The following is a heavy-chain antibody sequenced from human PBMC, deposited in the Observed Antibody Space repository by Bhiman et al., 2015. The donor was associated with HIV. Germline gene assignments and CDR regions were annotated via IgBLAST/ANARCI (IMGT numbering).Heavy chain of an antibody. CDR3: ARLPRGEGDY. CDR2: MSHDGSMK. CDR1: GFTFSSYA. V-gene: IGHV3-7*03. D-gene: IGHD3-10*01. J-gene: IGHJ4*02. Sequence: EVQLLESGGGLVQPGGSLRLSCAASGFTFSSYAMSWVRQAPGKGLEWVAGMSHDGSMKSYVDSVKGRFTISRDNAKNSLYLQMNSLRVEDTAFYSCARLPRGEGDYWGQGTLVTVSS.